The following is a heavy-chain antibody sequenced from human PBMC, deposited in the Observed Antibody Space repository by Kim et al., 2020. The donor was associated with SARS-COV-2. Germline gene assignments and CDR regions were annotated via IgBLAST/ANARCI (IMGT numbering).Heavy chain of an antibody. CDR3: AKTYHSSTLDY. Sequence: GGSLRLSCAASGFTFSSYGMHWVRQAPGKGLEWVAVISYDGSNKYYADSVKGRFTISRDNSKNTLYLQMNSLRAEDTAVYYCAKTYHSSTLDYWGQGTLVTVSS. CDR2: ISYDGSNK. D-gene: IGHD6-13*01. V-gene: IGHV3-30*18. CDR1: GFTFSSYG. J-gene: IGHJ4*02.